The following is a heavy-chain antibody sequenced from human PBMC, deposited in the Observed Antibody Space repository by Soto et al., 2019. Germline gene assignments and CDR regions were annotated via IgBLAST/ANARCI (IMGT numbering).Heavy chain of an antibody. V-gene: IGHV5-51*01. Sequence: GESLKISCKGSGYSFTSYWIGWVRQMPGKGLEWMGIIYPGDSDTRYSPSFQGQVTISADKSISTAYLQWSSLKASDTAMYYCARPITMVRGVITDPWFDPWGQGTLVTVSS. D-gene: IGHD3-10*01. J-gene: IGHJ5*02. CDR2: IYPGDSDT. CDR3: ARPITMVRGVITDPWFDP. CDR1: GYSFTSYW.